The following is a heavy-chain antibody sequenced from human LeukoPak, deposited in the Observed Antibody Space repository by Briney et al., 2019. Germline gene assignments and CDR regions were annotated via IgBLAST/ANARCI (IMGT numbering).Heavy chain of an antibody. D-gene: IGHD3-16*01. J-gene: IGHJ5*02. CDR1: GGSVSSGSYY. V-gene: IGHV4-61*03. CDR2: IYYSGST. CDR3: ARERLRLGESWFDP. Sequence: SETLSLTCTVSGGSVSSGSYYWSWLRQPPGKGLEWIGYIYYSGSTNYNPSLKSRVTISVDTSKNHFSLKLSPVTAADTAVYYCARERLRLGESWFDPWLQRTLVSDSP.